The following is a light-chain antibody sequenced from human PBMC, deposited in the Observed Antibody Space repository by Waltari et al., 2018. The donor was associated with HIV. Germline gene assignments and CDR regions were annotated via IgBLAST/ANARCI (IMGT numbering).Light chain of an antibody. CDR1: ALAKKF. Sequence: SNELPQPPSVSVSPGQTARITCSGDALAKKFAYWYQQKSGQAPVLVIFDDSKRPSGIPERFSGSNSGTMATLTISGAQVEDEGDYYCYSTDSSGYPRGVFGTGTKVIVL. V-gene: IGLV3-10*01. J-gene: IGLJ1*01. CDR2: DDS. CDR3: YSTDSSGYPRGV.